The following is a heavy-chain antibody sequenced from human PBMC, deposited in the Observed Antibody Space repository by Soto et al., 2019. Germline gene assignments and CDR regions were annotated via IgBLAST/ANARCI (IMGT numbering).Heavy chain of an antibody. CDR1: GYSFTNYG. CDR3: ARDRGVAPPVAGNTHYYYYMDV. V-gene: IGHV1-18*01. CDR2: ISAYNGNT. Sequence: QDRLVQSGVEVKKPGASVRVSCKASGYSFTNYGITWVRQAPGQGFEWMGWISAYNGNTNYAQKFQGRFTLTTDASTSTAYLELRSLRSDDTVVYYCARDRGVAPPVAGNTHYYYYMDVWGKGTTVTVSS. D-gene: IGHD6-19*01. J-gene: IGHJ6*03.